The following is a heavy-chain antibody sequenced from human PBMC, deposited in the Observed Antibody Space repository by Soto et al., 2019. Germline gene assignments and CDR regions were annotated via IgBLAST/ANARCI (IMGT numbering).Heavy chain of an antibody. V-gene: IGHV3-23*01. CDR1: GFTFSSYA. CDR2: ISDSGCIT. D-gene: IGHD2-21*01. Sequence: PGGSLRLSCAASGFTFSSYAMSWVRQAPGKGLEWVSGISDSGCITYSADSVKGRFTISRDNSKNTLYLQMNSLRAEDTAVYYCAKYSVDRPRYYFDYWGQGTLVTVSS. CDR3: AKYSVDRPRYYFDY. J-gene: IGHJ4*02.